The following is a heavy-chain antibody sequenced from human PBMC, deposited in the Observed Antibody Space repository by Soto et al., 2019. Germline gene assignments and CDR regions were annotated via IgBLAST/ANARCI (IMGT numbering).Heavy chain of an antibody. CDR3: AKSVVGATHEFNC. J-gene: IGHJ4*02. CDR2: ISDSGVRT. V-gene: IGHV3-23*01. CDR1: GFTFSSYA. Sequence: SLRLSCAASGFTFSSYAMSWVRQAPGKGLKWISAISDSGVRTYYADSVKGRFTISRDNSKNTLYLQMNSLRAEDTAVYYCAKSVVGATHEFNCWGQGTLVTVSS. D-gene: IGHD1-26*01.